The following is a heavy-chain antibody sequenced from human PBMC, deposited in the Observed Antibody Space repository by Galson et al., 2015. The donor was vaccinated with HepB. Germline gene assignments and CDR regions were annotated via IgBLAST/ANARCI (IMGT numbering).Heavy chain of an antibody. CDR2: ISSSGSTI. J-gene: IGHJ4*02. V-gene: IGHV3-48*03. Sequence: SLRLSCAASGFTFSSYEMNWVRQAPGKGLEWVSYISSSGSTIYYADSVKGRFTISRDNAKNSLYLQMDSLRAEDTAVYYCARDHSSSWKINDYWGQGTLVTVSS. CDR1: GFTFSSYE. CDR3: ARDHSSSWKINDY. D-gene: IGHD6-13*01.